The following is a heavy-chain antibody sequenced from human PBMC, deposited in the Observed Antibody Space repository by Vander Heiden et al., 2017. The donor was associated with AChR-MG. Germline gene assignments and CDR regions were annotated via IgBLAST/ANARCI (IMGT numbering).Heavy chain of an antibody. CDR3: TRTAYRGYSYGYSDY. J-gene: IGHJ4*02. CDR2: IIPIFGTA. Sequence: QVQLVQSGAEVKKPGSSVKVSCKASGGTFSSYAISWVRQAPGQGLEWMGAIIPIFGTANYAQKFQGRVTITADESTSTAYMELSSLRSEDTAVYYCTRTAYRGYSYGYSDYWGQGTLVTVSS. D-gene: IGHD5-18*01. V-gene: IGHV1-69*01. CDR1: GGTFSSYA.